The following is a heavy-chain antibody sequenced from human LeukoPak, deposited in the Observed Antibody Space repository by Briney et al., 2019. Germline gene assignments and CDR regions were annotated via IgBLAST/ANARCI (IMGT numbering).Heavy chain of an antibody. CDR1: GFSFSSYW. CDR2: IKQDGTEK. D-gene: IGHD2/OR15-2a*01. V-gene: IGHV3-7*05. J-gene: IGHJ4*01. Sequence: GGSLRLSCTASGFSFSSYWMRWVRQTPGKGLEWVASIKQDGTEKYYVDSVKGRFTISNANSKNSLYLQMNTLRAEDTGVDHCAREDHSTFVYSGHEGLGTVS. CDR3: AREDHSTFVY.